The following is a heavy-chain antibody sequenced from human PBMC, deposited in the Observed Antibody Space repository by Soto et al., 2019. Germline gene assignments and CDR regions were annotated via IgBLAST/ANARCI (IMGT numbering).Heavy chain of an antibody. CDR1: GASITSRMYH. CDR2: FLYSGYT. D-gene: IGHD2-15*01. CDR3: ARRDIYVPFEF. Sequence: SETLSLTCTVSGASITSRMYHWGWVRQPPGKALEWIGTFLYSGYTSYNPSLKSRITMSVDTSQNLFSLRLNSVTAADTAVDYCARRDIYVPFEFWGQGTLVTFSS. V-gene: IGHV4-39*01. J-gene: IGHJ4*02.